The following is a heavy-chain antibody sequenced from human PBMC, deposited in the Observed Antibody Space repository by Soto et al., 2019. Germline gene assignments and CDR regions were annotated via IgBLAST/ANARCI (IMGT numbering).Heavy chain of an antibody. J-gene: IGHJ3*02. CDR2: IYYSGST. CDR3: ARAAHSGYEIDAFDI. V-gene: IGHV4-31*03. Sequence: QVQLQESGPGLVKPSQTLSLTCTVSGGSISSGGYYWSWIRQHPGKGLEWIGYIYYSGSTYYNPSLKSRVTISVDTSKNQFSLKLSSVTVADTAVYYCARAAHSGYEIDAFDIWGQGTMVTVSS. D-gene: IGHD5-12*01. CDR1: GGSISSGGYY.